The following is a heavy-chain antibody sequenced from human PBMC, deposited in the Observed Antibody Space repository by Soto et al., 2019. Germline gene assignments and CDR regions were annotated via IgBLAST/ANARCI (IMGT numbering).Heavy chain of an antibody. J-gene: IGHJ4*02. V-gene: IGHV4-61*01. CDR3: ARTTAVPNTLRSRYFFDN. Sequence: PSETLSLTCSVSGGSVNNKTYYWSWIRQPPGKRLEWIGYVYYSGTTNYNPSLKSRVTISIDMSKNQFSLRLSSVTAADTALYYCARTTAVPNTLRSRYFFDNWGQGTLVTVSS. CDR1: GGSVNNKTYY. CDR2: VYYSGTT. D-gene: IGHD3-9*01.